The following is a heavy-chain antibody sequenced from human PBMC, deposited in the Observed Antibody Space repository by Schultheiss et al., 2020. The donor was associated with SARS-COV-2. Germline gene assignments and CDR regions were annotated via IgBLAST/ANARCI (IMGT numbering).Heavy chain of an antibody. Sequence: GGSLRLSCAASGLTFSNAWMSWVRQAPGKGLEWVSGISGSGGSTYYADSVKGRFTVSRDNSKNTLYLQMNSLRAEDTAVYYCARDRVADAYYYGMDVWGQGTTVTVSS. J-gene: IGHJ6*02. CDR3: ARDRVADAYYYGMDV. CDR2: ISGSGGST. V-gene: IGHV3-23*01. CDR1: GLTFSNAW. D-gene: IGHD6-19*01.